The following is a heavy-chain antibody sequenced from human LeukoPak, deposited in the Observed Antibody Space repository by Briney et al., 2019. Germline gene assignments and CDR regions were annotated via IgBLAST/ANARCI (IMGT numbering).Heavy chain of an antibody. CDR1: GGSISSGDYY. V-gene: IGHV4-30-4*08. CDR2: VYYSGST. J-gene: IGHJ4*02. Sequence: PSETLSLTCTVSGGSISSGDYYWSWIRQPPGKGLEWIGYVYYSGSTYYNPSLKSRVTISVDTSKNQFSLKLSSVTAADTAVYYCARDQTLDSGTVTPGYFDYWGQGTLVTVSS. D-gene: IGHD4-11*01. CDR3: ARDQTLDSGTVTPGYFDY.